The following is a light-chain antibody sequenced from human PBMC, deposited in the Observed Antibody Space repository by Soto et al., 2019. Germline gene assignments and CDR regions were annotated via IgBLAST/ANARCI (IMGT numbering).Light chain of an antibody. CDR3: SSYAGSNILV. CDR2: EVS. CDR1: SSDVGGYNF. V-gene: IGLV2-8*01. Sequence: QSVLTQPPSASGSPGQSVTISCTGTSSDVGGYNFVSWYQQHPGKAPKLMIYEVSERPSGVPDRFSGSKSGNTASLTVSGLEADDEADYYCSSYAGSNILVFGGGTKLTVL. J-gene: IGLJ2*01.